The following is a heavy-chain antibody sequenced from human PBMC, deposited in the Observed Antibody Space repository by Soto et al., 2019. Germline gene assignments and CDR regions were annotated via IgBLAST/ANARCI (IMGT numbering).Heavy chain of an antibody. V-gene: IGHV3-15*07. CDR3: MGRYDYVWGSYRETLPDYYFDY. J-gene: IGHJ4*02. CDR2: IKSKTDGGTT. Sequence: GGSLRLSCAASGFTFSNAWMNWVRQAPGKGLEWVGRIKSKTDGGTTDYPAPVKGRFTISKNDSKNTRYLQMNSLKTEETAVYYCMGRYDYVWGSYRETLPDYYFDYWGQGTLVTVSS. D-gene: IGHD3-16*02. CDR1: GFTFSNAW.